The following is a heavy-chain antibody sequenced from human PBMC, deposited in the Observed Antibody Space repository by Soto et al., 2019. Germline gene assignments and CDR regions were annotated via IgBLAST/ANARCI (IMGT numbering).Heavy chain of an antibody. CDR2: ISGSGGST. CDR1: GFTFSSYA. J-gene: IGHJ4*02. V-gene: IGHV3-23*01. D-gene: IGHD3-3*01. CDR3: AKDPHKIFDGNYFDY. Sequence: EVQLLESGGGLVQPGGSLRLSCAASGFTFSSYAMSWVRQAPGKGLEWVAAISGSGGSTYYADSVKGRFTISRDNSKNTLYLQMNSLRAEDTAVYYCAKDPHKIFDGNYFDYWGQGTLVTVSS.